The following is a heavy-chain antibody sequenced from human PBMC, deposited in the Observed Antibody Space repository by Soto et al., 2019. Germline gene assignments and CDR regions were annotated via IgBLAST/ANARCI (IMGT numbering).Heavy chain of an antibody. CDR3: ARSDCSSTSCFAPVYYYYYYMDV. D-gene: IGHD2-2*01. V-gene: IGHV3-11*01. J-gene: IGHJ6*03. CDR2: ISSSGSTI. Sequence: GGSLRLSCAASGFTFSDYYMSWIRQAPGKGLGWVSYISSSGSTIYYADSVKGRFTISRDNAKNSLYLQMNSLRAEDTAVYYCARSDCSSTSCFAPVYYYYYYMDVWGKGTTVTVSS. CDR1: GFTFSDYY.